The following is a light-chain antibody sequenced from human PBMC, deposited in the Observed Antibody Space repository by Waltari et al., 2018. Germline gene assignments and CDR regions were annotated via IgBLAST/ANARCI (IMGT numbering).Light chain of an antibody. CDR1: RTISND. Sequence: DIQMTQSQSSLSASLEDRVTITCRASRTISNDLNWYQQKPGKAPNLLIYSAFRLQSGVPSRFSGGVSWTDFTLTISSLQAEDFATYYCQQSYSLPLTFGGGTKVEMK. J-gene: IGKJ4*02. V-gene: IGKV1-39*01. CDR2: SAF. CDR3: QQSYSLPLT.